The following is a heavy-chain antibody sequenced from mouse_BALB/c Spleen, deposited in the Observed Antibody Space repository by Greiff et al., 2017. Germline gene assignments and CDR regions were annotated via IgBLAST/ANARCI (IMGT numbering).Heavy chain of an antibody. CDR3: ARSRLGYAMDY. CDR1: GFTFSSFG. CDR2: ISSGSSTI. V-gene: IGHV5-17*02. Sequence: EVQLVESGGGLVQPGGSRKLSCAASGFTFSSFGMHWVRQAPEKGLEWVAYISSGSSTIYYADTVKGRFTISRDNPKNTLFLQMTSLRSEDTAMYYCARSRLGYAMDYWGQGTSVTVSS. J-gene: IGHJ4*01. D-gene: IGHD4-1*01.